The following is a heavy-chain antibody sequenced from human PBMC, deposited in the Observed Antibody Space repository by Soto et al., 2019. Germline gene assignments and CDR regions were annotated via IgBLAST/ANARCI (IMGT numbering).Heavy chain of an antibody. CDR3: ARGSATVGDYGSYPEFDY. V-gene: IGHV4-34*01. D-gene: IGHD4-17*01. Sequence: SETLSLTCAVYGGSFSGYYWSWIRQPPGKGLEWIGEINHSGSTNYNPSLKSRVTISVDTSKNQFSLKLSSVTAADTAVYYCARGSATVGDYGSYPEFDYWGQGTLVTVSS. CDR2: INHSGST. J-gene: IGHJ4*02. CDR1: GGSFSGYY.